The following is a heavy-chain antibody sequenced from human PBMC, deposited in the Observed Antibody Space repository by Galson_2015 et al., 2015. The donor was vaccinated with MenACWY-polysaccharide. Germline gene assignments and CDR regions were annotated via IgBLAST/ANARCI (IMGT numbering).Heavy chain of an antibody. J-gene: IGHJ6*02. CDR1: GGSVTSRNFY. CDR3: ARHAADYGHYFGMDV. CDR2: IYYSGTT. D-gene: IGHD4-17*01. V-gene: IGHV4-31*03. Sequence: TLSLTCLVSGGSVTSRNFYWRWIRQLPGQGLEWIGYIYYSGTTYYNASLTSRVTISLDTSKNQFSLKLTSVPAADTAVYYCARHAADYGHYFGMDVWGHGTTVTVSS.